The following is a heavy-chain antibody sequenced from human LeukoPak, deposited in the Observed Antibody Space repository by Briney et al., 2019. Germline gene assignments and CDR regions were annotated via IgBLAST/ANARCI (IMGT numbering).Heavy chain of an antibody. D-gene: IGHD3/OR15-3a*01. CDR1: GGTFSSYA. CDR3: ARGPTSDWHYYLPYYFDY. CDR2: IIPIFGTA. J-gene: IGHJ4*02. V-gene: IGHV1-69*13. Sequence: GASVTVSCKASGGTFSSYAISWVRQAPGQGLEWMGGIIPIFGTANYAQKFQGRVTITADESTSTAYMELSSLRSEDTAVYYCARGPTSDWHYYLPYYFDYWGQGTLVTVSS.